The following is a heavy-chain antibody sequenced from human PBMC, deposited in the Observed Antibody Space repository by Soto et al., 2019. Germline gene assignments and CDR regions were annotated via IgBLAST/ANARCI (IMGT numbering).Heavy chain of an antibody. Sequence: PSETLSLTCTVSGGSISGYYWSWIRQPPGKGLEWIGYMYNTGSTVYSPSFKSRVTILVDTSKNQFSLKLNSVTAADTAVYYCARDLWGYCGTDCYPLDVWGQGTTVTVSS. V-gene: IGHV4-59*01. D-gene: IGHD2-21*02. J-gene: IGHJ6*02. CDR2: MYNTGST. CDR1: GGSISGYY. CDR3: ARDLWGYCGTDCYPLDV.